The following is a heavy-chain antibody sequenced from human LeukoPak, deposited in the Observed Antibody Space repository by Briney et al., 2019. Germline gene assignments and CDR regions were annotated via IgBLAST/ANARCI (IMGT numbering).Heavy chain of an antibody. CDR2: IYHSGST. Sequence: SETLSLTCTVSGYSISSGYYWGWIRQPPGKGLEWIGSIYHSGSTYYNPSLKSRVTISVDTSKNQFSLKLNSVTAADTAVYYCARGFDSSSSFNFDCWGQGTLVTVSS. CDR3: ARGFDSSSSFNFDC. V-gene: IGHV4-38-2*02. CDR1: GYSISSGYY. J-gene: IGHJ4*02. D-gene: IGHD6-6*01.